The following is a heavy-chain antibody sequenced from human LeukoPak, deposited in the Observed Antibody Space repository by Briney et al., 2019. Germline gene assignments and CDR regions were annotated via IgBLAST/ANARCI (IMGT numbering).Heavy chain of an antibody. V-gene: IGHV4-59*08. CDR1: GGSISSFN. CDR2: IDYTGSGST. CDR3: ARLGGKYSSDY. D-gene: IGHD4-23*01. J-gene: IGHJ4*02. Sequence: SETLSLTCTVSGGSISSFNWNWIRQPPGKGLEWIGYIDYTGSGSTKYNASLRSRVTISVDTSKTQFSLNLSSVTAADTAVYYCARLGGKYSSDYWGQGTLVTVSS.